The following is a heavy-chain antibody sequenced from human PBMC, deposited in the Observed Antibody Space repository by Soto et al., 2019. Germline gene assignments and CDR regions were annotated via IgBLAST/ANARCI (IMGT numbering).Heavy chain of an antibody. Sequence: SETLSLTCTVSGGSISSSSYYWGWIRQPPGKGLEWIGSIYYSGSTYYSPSLKSRVTISVDTSKNQFSLKLSSVTAADTAVYYCARHAYYGDYVDYWGQGTLVTVSS. CDR1: GGSISSSSYY. CDR2: IYYSGST. CDR3: ARHAYYGDYVDY. D-gene: IGHD4-17*01. V-gene: IGHV4-39*01. J-gene: IGHJ4*02.